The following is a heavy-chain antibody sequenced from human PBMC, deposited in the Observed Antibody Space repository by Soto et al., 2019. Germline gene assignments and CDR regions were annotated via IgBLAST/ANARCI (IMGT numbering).Heavy chain of an antibody. CDR2: IYYSVST. CDR1: GGSISSYY. Sequence: SETLSFTCTVSGGSISSYYWSWIRQPPGKGLEWIGYIYYSVSTNYNPSLKSRVTISVDTPKNQFSLKLSSVTAADTAVYYCARAFLAVAGDYYYYGMDVWGQGNTVTVSS. D-gene: IGHD6-19*01. CDR3: ARAFLAVAGDYYYYGMDV. J-gene: IGHJ6*02. V-gene: IGHV4-59*01.